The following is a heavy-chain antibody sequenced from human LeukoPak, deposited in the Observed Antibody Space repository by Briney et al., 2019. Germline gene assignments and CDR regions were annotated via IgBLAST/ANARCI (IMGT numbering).Heavy chain of an antibody. D-gene: IGHD3-3*01. CDR3: AKADDFWSGYPDY. J-gene: IGHJ4*02. CDR1: GFTFSDYY. CDR2: ISSSGSTI. Sequence: GGSLRLSCAASGFTFSDYYMSWIRQAPGKGLEWVSYISSSGSTIYYADSVKGRFTISRDNSKNTLYLQMNSLRAEDTAVYYCAKADDFWSGYPDYWGQGTLVTVSS. V-gene: IGHV3-11*01.